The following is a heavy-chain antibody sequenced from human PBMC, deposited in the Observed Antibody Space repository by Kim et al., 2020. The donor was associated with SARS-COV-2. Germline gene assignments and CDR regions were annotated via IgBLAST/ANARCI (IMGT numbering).Heavy chain of an antibody. CDR3: ARRLWGWELQKEAFDI. D-gene: IGHD1-26*01. J-gene: IGHJ3*02. Sequence: GESLKISCKGSGYSFTSYWIGWVRQMPGKGLEWMGIIYPGDSDTRYSPSFQGQVTISADKSISTAYLQWSSLKSSDTAMYYCARRLWGWELQKEAFDIWGQGAMVTVSS. CDR1: GYSFTSYW. CDR2: IYPGDSDT. V-gene: IGHV5-51*01.